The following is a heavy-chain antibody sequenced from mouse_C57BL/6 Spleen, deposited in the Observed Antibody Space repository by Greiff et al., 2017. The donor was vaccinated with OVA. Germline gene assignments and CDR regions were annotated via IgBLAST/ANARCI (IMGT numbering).Heavy chain of an antibody. J-gene: IGHJ4*01. CDR2: IRNKANNHAT. V-gene: IGHV6-6*01. Sequence: EVQVVESGGGLVQPGGSMKLSCAASGFTFSDAWMDWVRQSPEKGLEWVAEIRNKANNHATYYAESVKGRFTISRDDSKSSVYLQMNSLRAEDTGIYYCTRHSFYAMDYWGQGTSVTVSS. CDR3: TRHSFYAMDY. CDR1: GFTFSDAW.